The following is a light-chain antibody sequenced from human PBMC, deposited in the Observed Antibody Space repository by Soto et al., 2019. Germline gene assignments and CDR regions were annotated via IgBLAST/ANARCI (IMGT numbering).Light chain of an antibody. J-gene: IGLJ1*01. Sequence: QSVLTQPPSASGTPGQGVTISCSGSSSNIGSNYVYWYQQLPGTAPKLLIYSNNQRPSGVPDRFSGSKSGTSASLAISGLRSEDEADYYCAAWDDSLSGYVFGTGTKLTVL. CDR2: SNN. V-gene: IGLV1-47*02. CDR1: SSNIGSNY. CDR3: AAWDDSLSGYV.